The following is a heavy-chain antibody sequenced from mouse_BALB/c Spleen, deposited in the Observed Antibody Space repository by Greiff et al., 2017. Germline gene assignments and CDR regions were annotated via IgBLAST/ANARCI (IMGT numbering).Heavy chain of an antibody. CDR3: ARDGYYEGDY. Sequence: EVKLQESGPGLVKPSQSLSLTCSVTGYSITSGYYWNWIRQFPGNKLEWMGYISYDGSNNYNPSLKNRISITRDTSKNQFFLKLNSVTTEDTATYYCARDGYYEGDYWGQGTTLTVSS. V-gene: IGHV3-6*02. CDR2: ISYDGSN. J-gene: IGHJ2*01. D-gene: IGHD2-3*01. CDR1: GYSITSGYY.